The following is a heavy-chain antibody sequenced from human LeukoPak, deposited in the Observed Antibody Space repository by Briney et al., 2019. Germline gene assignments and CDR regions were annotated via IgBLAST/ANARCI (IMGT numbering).Heavy chain of an antibody. CDR3: ARDRGWIQLWSYYYYMDV. CDR1: GLTFSSYW. J-gene: IGHJ6*03. D-gene: IGHD5-18*01. V-gene: IGHV3-7*01. Sequence: PGGSLRLSCAASGLTFSSYWMSWVRQAPGKGLEWVANIKQDGSEKYYVDSVKGRFTISRDNAKNSLYLQMNSLRAEDTAVYYCARDRGWIQLWSYYYYMDVWGKGTTVTVSS. CDR2: IKQDGSEK.